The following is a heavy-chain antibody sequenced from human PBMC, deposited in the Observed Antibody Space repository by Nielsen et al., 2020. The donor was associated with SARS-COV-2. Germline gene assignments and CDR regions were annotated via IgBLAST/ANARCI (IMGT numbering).Heavy chain of an antibody. V-gene: IGHV4-31*02. CDR3: ARETAMVRGVTTRTYYYYGMDV. CDR2: IYYSGST. D-gene: IGHD3-10*01. J-gene: IGHJ6*02. Sequence: WIRQPPGEGLEWIGYIYYSGSTYYNPSLKSRVTISVDTSKNQFSLKLSSVTAADTAVYYCARETAMVRGVTTRTYYYYGMDVWGQGTTVTVSS.